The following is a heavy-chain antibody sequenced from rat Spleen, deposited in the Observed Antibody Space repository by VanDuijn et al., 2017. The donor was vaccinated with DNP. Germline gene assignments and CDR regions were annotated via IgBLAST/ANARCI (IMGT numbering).Heavy chain of an antibody. J-gene: IGHJ2*01. CDR3: VRDGSAGDFDY. D-gene: IGHD5-1*01. CDR1: GFSLSSYH. CDR2: IWSGGST. Sequence: QVQLKESGPGLVQPSQTLSLTCTVSGFSLSSYHVSWVRQPPGKGLEWIGAIWSGGSTDYDLPLKSRLSISRDTSKNQVSLKMNSLQREDTATYYCVRDGSAGDFDYWGQGVMVTVSS. V-gene: IGHV2-15*01.